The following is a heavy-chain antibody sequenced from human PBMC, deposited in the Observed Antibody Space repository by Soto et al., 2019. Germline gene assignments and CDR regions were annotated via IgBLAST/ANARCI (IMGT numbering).Heavy chain of an antibody. D-gene: IGHD5-12*01. CDR1: GYTFTSYA. Sequence: ASVKVSCKASGYTFTSYAMHWVRQAPGQRLEWMGWINAGNGNTKYSQKFQGRVTITRDTSASTAYMELSSLRSEDTAVYYCARTGYSGYDLWDWFDLWGQGTLVTVSS. CDR3: ARTGYSGYDLWDWFDL. CDR2: INAGNGNT. V-gene: IGHV1-3*01. J-gene: IGHJ5*02.